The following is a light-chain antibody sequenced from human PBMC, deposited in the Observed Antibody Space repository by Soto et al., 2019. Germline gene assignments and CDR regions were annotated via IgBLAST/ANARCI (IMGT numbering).Light chain of an antibody. J-gene: IGKJ5*01. V-gene: IGKV1-39*01. CDR2: HAS. CDR1: QSISNW. Sequence: DIQITQSPSTLPASVGDRVTITCRASQSISNWLALYQQKPGTAPKVLIYHASNLQSGVPSRFSGGGSGTDFTLTISSLQPEDFATYYCQQSYNSPRTFGQGTRLEIK. CDR3: QQSYNSPRT.